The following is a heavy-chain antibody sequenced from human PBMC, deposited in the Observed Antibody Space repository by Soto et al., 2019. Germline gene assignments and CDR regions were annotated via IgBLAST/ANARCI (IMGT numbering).Heavy chain of an antibody. V-gene: IGHV1-18*04. CDR3: ARWISGSYSDWFDP. CDR1: ADTFTRYG. Sequence: QVQLVQSGAEVKKPGASVKVSCKASADTFTRYGISWVRQAPGQGLEWMGWISADNGKTKYVQKIQGRVTMTTDTSTSTAYMELRSLRSDDTAVYYCARWISGSYSDWFDPWGQGTLVTVSS. J-gene: IGHJ5*02. D-gene: IGHD1-26*01. CDR2: ISADNGKT.